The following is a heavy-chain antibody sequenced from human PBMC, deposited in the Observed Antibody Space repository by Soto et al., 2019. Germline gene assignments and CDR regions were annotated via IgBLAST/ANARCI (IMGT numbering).Heavy chain of an antibody. Sequence: QVQLVESGGGVVQPGRSLRLSCAASGFTFSIYGMHWVRQAPGKGLEWVALIWFDGSNKYYADSVKGRFTTSRDNSKNTLYLPMTSLRAEDTAVYYCASVVITGTTFRGFDYWGQGTLVTVSS. CDR1: GFTFSIYG. J-gene: IGHJ4*02. D-gene: IGHD1-20*01. CDR2: IWFDGSNK. CDR3: ASVVITGTTFRGFDY. V-gene: IGHV3-33*01.